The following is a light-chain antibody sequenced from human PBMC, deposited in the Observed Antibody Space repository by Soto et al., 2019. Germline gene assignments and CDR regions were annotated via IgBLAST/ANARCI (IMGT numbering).Light chain of an antibody. CDR3: HQFGSSPQT. V-gene: IGKV3-20*01. CDR2: GPS. CDR1: QSVSSSH. J-gene: IGKJ1*01. Sequence: EIVLTQSPGTLSLTQGERATLSCRASQSVSSSHIAWYQQKPGQAPRLLIYGPSSRATGIPERFSGSGSGTDFTLSISRLEPEDFAVYYCHQFGSSPQTFGHGTKVDIK.